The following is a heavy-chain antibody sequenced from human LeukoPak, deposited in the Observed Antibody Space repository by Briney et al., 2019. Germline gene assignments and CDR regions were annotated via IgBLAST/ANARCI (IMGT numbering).Heavy chain of an antibody. V-gene: IGHV4-59*06. CDR2: IYYSGST. Sequence: PSETLSLTCTVSGGSISSYYWSWIRQPPGKGLEWIGYIYYSGSTYYNPSLKSRVTISVDTSKNQFSLKLSSVTAADTAVYYCARDRYSGYDYHYYYGMDVWGQGTTVTVSS. CDR1: GGSISSYY. J-gene: IGHJ6*02. CDR3: ARDRYSGYDYHYYYGMDV. D-gene: IGHD5-12*01.